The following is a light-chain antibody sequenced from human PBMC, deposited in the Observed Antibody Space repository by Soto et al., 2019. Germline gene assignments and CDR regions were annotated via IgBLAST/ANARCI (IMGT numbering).Light chain of an antibody. CDR1: QSVSSNS. V-gene: IGKV3-20*01. Sequence: EIVLTQSPHTLSLSPGERATLSCRASQSVSSNSLAWYQQKPGQAPRLLIYGASSRATGIPDRFSGSGSGTDFTLTISRLEPEDFAVYYCQQYSSSLSRTFGQGTKVEIK. CDR3: QQYSSSLSRT. CDR2: GAS. J-gene: IGKJ1*01.